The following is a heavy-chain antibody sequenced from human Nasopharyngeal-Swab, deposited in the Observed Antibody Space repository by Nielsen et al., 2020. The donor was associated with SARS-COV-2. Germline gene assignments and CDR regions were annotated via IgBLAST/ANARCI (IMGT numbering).Heavy chain of an antibody. CDR2: ISYDGSNK. V-gene: IGHV3-30-3*01. J-gene: IGHJ4*02. D-gene: IGHD6-19*01. CDR1: GFTFSSYA. CDR3: ARDSSGWSGYFDY. Sequence: GSLKISCAASGFTFSSYAMHWVRQAPGKGLEWVAVISYDGSNKYYADSVKGRFTISRDNSKNTLYLQMNSLRAEDTAVYYCARDSSGWSGYFDYWGQGTLVTVSS.